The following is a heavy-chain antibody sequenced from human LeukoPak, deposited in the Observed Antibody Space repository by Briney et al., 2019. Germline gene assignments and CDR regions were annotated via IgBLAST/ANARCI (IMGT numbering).Heavy chain of an antibody. V-gene: IGHV1-18*04. Sequence: GASVKVSCKASGYDFFSHGISWVRQAPGQGLEWMGRITTFNGNTHFARKLQGRVILTTDTFTSTAYVELISLRSDDTAVYYCARDRGGDNWFDPWGQGTLVTVSS. CDR2: ITTFNGNT. CDR3: ARDRGGDNWFDP. D-gene: IGHD3-16*01. CDR1: GYDFFSHG. J-gene: IGHJ5*02.